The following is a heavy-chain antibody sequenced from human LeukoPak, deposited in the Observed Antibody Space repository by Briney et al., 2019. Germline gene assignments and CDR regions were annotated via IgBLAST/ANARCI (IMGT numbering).Heavy chain of an antibody. D-gene: IGHD5-18*01. J-gene: IGHJ4*02. CDR1: GYSISGVFY. V-gene: IGHV4-38-2*02. CDR2: IYHSGNT. Sequence: SETLSLTCTVSGYSISGVFYWGWIRQPPGKGLEWVGNIYHSGNTYYNPSLKSRVTISVDTSKNQFSLKLSSVTAADTAVYYCARDRRYSYGYSGPDYWGQGTLVTVSS. CDR3: ARDRRYSYGYSGPDY.